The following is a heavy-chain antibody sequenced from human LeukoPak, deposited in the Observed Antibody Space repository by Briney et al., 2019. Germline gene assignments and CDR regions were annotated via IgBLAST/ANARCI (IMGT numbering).Heavy chain of an antibody. V-gene: IGHV4-31*03. CDR2: IYYSGST. CDR1: GGSISSGGYY. Sequence: SETLSLTCTVSGGSISSGGYYWSWIRQHPGKGLEWIGYIYYSGSTYYNPSLKSRVTISVDTSKNQFSLKLSSVTAADTAVYYCARGSAHDAFDIWGQGTMVTVSS. CDR3: ARGSAHDAFDI. J-gene: IGHJ3*02.